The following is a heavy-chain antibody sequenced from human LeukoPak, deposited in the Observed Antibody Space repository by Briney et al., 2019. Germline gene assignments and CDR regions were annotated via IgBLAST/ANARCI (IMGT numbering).Heavy chain of an antibody. Sequence: PSETLSLTCAVSGGSISSSSGNCWTWVRQAPGKGLEWVSSISSSSSYIYYADSVKGRFIISRDNAKNSLYLQMNSLRAEDTAVYYCARGNLATTGRDDWFDPWGQGTLVTVSS. J-gene: IGHJ5*02. CDR2: ISSSSSYI. CDR3: ARGNLATTGRDDWFDP. V-gene: IGHV3-21*01. CDR1: GGSISSSS. D-gene: IGHD1-1*01.